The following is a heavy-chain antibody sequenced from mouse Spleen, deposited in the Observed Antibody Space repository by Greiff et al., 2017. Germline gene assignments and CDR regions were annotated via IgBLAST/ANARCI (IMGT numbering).Heavy chain of an antibody. CDR3: ARVATTVVATRDYFDY. CDR2: ISSGGGST. Sequence: EVKLMESGGGLVKRGGSLKLSCAASGFTFSSYYMSWVRQTPEKRLEWVATISSGGGSTYYPDSVKGRFTISRDNAKNTLYLQMSSLNSEDTAVYYCARVATTVVATRDYFDYWGQGTTLTVSS. D-gene: IGHD1-1*01. V-gene: IGHV5-9*04. J-gene: IGHJ2*01. CDR1: GFTFSSYY.